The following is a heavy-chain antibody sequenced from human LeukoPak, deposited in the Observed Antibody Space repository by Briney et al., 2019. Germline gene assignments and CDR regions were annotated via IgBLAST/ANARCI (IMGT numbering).Heavy chain of an antibody. CDR1: GFTFSNYE. D-gene: IGHD3-22*01. Sequence: GGSLRLSCSASGFTFSNYEMNCVRQAPGKGLEWVSYISSSGRAIYYADSVEGRFTISRDNAQNSLYVQMNSLRAEDTAVYYCARGGYDSRGYYFNAFDIWGQGTRVSVSS. V-gene: IGHV3-48*03. J-gene: IGHJ3*02. CDR2: ISSSGRAI. CDR3: ARGGYDSRGYYFNAFDI.